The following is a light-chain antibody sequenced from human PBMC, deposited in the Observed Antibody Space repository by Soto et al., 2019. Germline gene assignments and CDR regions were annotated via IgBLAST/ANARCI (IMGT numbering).Light chain of an antibody. CDR1: QNINNY. CDR2: GTS. V-gene: IGKV1-39*01. CDR3: LQSYNTPYT. J-gene: IGKJ2*01. Sequence: DIQMTQSPSSLSASVGDRLTITCRASQNINNYLNWYQQKPGKAPKLLIYGTSTLQSGVPSRFSGSGSGTDFTLTISTLQPEDFATYYCLQSYNTPYTFGHGTNLEIK.